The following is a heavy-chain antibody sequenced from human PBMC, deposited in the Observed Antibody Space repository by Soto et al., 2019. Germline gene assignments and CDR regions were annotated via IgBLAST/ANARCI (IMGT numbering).Heavy chain of an antibody. D-gene: IGHD6-19*01. CDR1: GGSISSSSYY. Sequence: QLQLQESGPGLVKPSETLYLTCTVSGGSISSSSYYWGWIRQPPGKGLEWIGSIYYSGSTYYNPSLKSRVTISVDTSKNQSSLKLSSVTAADTAVYYCAQSGWSGYWGQGTLVTVSS. V-gene: IGHV4-39*01. J-gene: IGHJ4*02. CDR2: IYYSGST. CDR3: AQSGWSGY.